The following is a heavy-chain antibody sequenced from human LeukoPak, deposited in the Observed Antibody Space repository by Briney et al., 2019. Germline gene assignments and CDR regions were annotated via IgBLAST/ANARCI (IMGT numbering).Heavy chain of an antibody. Sequence: SGTLSLTCTVSGGSISSHYWSWIRQPPGKGLEWIGYIYYSGSTNYNPSLKSRVTISVDTSKNQFPLKLSSVTAADTAVYYCARGGRRRDGYNNAFDYWGQRTLVTVSS. CDR1: GGSISSHY. V-gene: IGHV4-59*11. J-gene: IGHJ4*02. CDR3: ARGGRRRDGYNNAFDY. CDR2: IYYSGST. D-gene: IGHD5-24*01.